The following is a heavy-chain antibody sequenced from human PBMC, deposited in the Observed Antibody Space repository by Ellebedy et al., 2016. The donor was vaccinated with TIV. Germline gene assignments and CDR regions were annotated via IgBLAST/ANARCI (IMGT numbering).Heavy chain of an antibody. D-gene: IGHD3-3*02. Sequence: GESLKISCAASGFTFSSYAMTWVRQAPGKGLEWVSGISASGGNSYYADSVKGRFTISRDNSRKTLYLQINGLRAKDTAVYYCVRDHIWAFDYWGQGALVSVSS. CDR1: GFTFSSYA. J-gene: IGHJ4*02. V-gene: IGHV3-23*01. CDR3: VRDHIWAFDY. CDR2: ISASGGNS.